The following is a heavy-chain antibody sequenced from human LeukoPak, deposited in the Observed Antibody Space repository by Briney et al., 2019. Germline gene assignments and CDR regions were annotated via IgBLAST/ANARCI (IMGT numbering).Heavy chain of an antibody. CDR1: GGSFSGYY. Sequence: SETLSLTCAVYGGSFSGYYWSWIRQPPGKGLEWIGEIYHSGSTNYNPSLKSRVTISVDKSKNQFSLKLSSVTAADTAVYYCASTGGYSYGSAYWGQGTLVTVSS. J-gene: IGHJ4*02. D-gene: IGHD5-18*01. V-gene: IGHV4-34*01. CDR2: IYHSGST. CDR3: ASTGGYSYGSAY.